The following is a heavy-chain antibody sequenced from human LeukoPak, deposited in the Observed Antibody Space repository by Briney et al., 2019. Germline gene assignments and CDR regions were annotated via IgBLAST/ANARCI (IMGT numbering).Heavy chain of an antibody. D-gene: IGHD3-10*01. CDR1: GFTFSSHW. V-gene: IGHV3-7*01. CDR3: AREPLAMVRGVMYSYGMDV. J-gene: IGHJ6*02. CDR2: VEQDGSGK. Sequence: GGSLRLSCAASGFTFSSHWMSWVRQAPGKGLEWVANVEQDGSGKYYVDSVKGRFTISRDNAKNSLFLQMSSLRAEDTAVYYCAREPLAMVRGVMYSYGMDVWGQGTTVTVSS.